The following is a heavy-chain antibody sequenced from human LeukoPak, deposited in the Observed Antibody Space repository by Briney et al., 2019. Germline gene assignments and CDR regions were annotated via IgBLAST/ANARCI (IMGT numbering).Heavy chain of an antibody. CDR2: IYYSGSTDYSGST. CDR3: ARGWARVPFDY. Sequence: SETLSLTCTVSGGSISSHLWSWIRQPPGKGLEWIAYIYYSGSTDYSGSTDYNPSLKSRVTISVDTSKKQFSLKLSSVTAADTAVYYCARGWARVPFDYWGQGTLVTVSS. D-gene: IGHD2-2*01. J-gene: IGHJ4*02. CDR1: GGSISSHL. V-gene: IGHV4-59*11.